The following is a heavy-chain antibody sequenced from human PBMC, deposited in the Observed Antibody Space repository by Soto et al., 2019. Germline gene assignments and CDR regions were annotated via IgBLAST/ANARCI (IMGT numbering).Heavy chain of an antibody. D-gene: IGHD6-13*01. J-gene: IGHJ4*02. Sequence: GGSLRLSCAASGFTFSSYAMSWVRQAPGKGLEWVSAISGSGGSTYYADSVKGRFTISRDNSKNTLYLQMNSLRAEDTAVYYCAKDRSSSWHVENFDYWGQGTLVTVSS. V-gene: IGHV3-23*01. CDR2: ISGSGGST. CDR1: GFTFSSYA. CDR3: AKDRSSSWHVENFDY.